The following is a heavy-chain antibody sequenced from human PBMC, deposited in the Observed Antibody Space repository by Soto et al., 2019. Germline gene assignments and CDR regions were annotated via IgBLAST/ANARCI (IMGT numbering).Heavy chain of an antibody. D-gene: IGHD2-21*01. CDR1: GVAFSGSA. V-gene: IGHV3-73*01. CDR3: TRQLVSGDETFDI. CDR2: IRSKANSYAT. Sequence: GGSLRLCCAASGVAFSGSAMHLVRQSSGKGLEWVGRIRSKANSYATAYAASVKGRFTISRDDSKNTAYLQMNRLKTEETAVYYCTRQLVSGDETFDIWGQATMV. J-gene: IGHJ3*02.